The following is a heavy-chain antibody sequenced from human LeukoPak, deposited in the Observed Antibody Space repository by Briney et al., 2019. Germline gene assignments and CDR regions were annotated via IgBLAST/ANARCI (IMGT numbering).Heavy chain of an antibody. Sequence: GGPLRLSCAASGFTFSSYWMSWVRQAPGKGLEWVANIKQDGSGKYYVDSVKGRFSISRDNAKNSLYLQMSSLRAEDTAVYSCARGQVFDYWGQGTLVTVSS. CDR2: IKQDGSGK. V-gene: IGHV3-7*01. J-gene: IGHJ4*02. CDR3: ARGQVFDY. CDR1: GFTFSSYW.